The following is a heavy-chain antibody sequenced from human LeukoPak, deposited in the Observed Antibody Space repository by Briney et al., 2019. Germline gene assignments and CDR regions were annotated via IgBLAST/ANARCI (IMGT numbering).Heavy chain of an antibody. CDR2: ISYSGST. J-gene: IGHJ3*02. Sequence: SETLSLTCTVSGGSISGYYWSWIRQPPGKGLEWIGYISYSGSTNYSPSLRSRVSISVDTSKNQFSLNLSSLTAADTAVFYCARHSYGNDAFDIWGQGTMVTVSS. CDR1: GGSISGYY. D-gene: IGHD5-18*01. CDR3: ARHSYGNDAFDI. V-gene: IGHV4-59*08.